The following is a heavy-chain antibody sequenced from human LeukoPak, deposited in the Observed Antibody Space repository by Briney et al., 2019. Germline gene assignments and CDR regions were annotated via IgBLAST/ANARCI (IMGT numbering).Heavy chain of an antibody. J-gene: IGHJ4*02. CDR3: ARLGIGVVPSAMLGDYYFDY. V-gene: IGHV4-4*02. D-gene: IGHD2-2*01. CDR1: GGSVTSTNW. Sequence: SETLSLTCDVSGGSVTSTNWWTWVRQPPGKGLEWIGEVHLDGRTNYNPSLKSRLIMSVDLPENHISLKLTSVTAADTAVYYCARLGIGVVPSAMLGDYYFDYWGQGTLVTVSS. CDR2: VHLDGRT.